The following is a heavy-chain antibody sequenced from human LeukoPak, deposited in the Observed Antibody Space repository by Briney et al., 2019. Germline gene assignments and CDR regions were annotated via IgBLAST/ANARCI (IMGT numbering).Heavy chain of an antibody. CDR3: AKDYINDSFDR. CDR1: GFTFRNSD. D-gene: IGHD1-14*01. V-gene: IGHV3-23*01. J-gene: IGHJ3*01. CDR2: MNGSGGSR. Sequence: GGSLRLSCTASGFTFRNSDMTWVRQAPGKGLEWISGMNGSGGSRYYAESVKGRFTISRDNSRDALYQQMNSLRVEDTAVYFCAKDYINDSFDRGGQGTMVTVS.